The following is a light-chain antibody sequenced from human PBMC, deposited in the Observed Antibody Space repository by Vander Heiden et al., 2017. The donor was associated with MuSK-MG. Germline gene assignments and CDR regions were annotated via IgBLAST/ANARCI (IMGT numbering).Light chain of an antibody. CDR1: QSISSW. J-gene: IGKJ1*01. V-gene: IGKV1-5*03. Sequence: DIQMTQTPSTLSASVGDRVTITCRASQSISSWLARYQQYLGKAPKLLIYKASSLESGVPSRFSGSGSGTEFTLTISSLQPDDFATYYCQQYKSYPQTFGQGTKVEIK. CDR3: QQYKSYPQT. CDR2: KAS.